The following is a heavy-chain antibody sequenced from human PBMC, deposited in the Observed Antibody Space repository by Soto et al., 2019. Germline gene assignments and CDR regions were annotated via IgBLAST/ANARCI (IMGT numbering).Heavy chain of an antibody. CDR1: GFTYSSYT. Sequence: GGSLRLSCAASGFTYSSYTMTCVRQALCKGLGWLAVISYDGSSKYYADSVKGRFTISRDNAKTTLYLQMNSLRAEDTAVYYCARDMSSSWSDYWGQATLVNVSS. J-gene: IGHJ4*02. CDR2: ISYDGSSK. CDR3: ARDMSSSWSDY. D-gene: IGHD6-13*01. V-gene: IGHV3-30-3*01.